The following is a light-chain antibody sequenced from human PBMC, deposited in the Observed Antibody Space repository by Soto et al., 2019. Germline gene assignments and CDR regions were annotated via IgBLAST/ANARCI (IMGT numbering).Light chain of an antibody. CDR1: QGISTY. V-gene: IGKV1-16*01. J-gene: IGKJ1*01. CDR3: QQYYRYPWM. CDR2: SAS. Sequence: DIQMTQSPSSLSASVGDRVNITCRASQGISTYLGWYQHKPGKVPKSLIYSASSLQSGVPSRFSASGSGTEFTLTISDMQPDDFATYYCQQYYRYPWMFGQGTKVDIK.